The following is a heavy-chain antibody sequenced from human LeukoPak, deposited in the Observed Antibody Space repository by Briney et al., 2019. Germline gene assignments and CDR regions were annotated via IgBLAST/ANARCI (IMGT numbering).Heavy chain of an antibody. Sequence: GGSVRLSCVVSGFIYRNFWMHWVRQAPGKGLMWVSAIKTDGSSTSYVDSVKGRFTISRDNAKNTLYLQMNSLRAEDTAIYYCVNGITATSGWGQGALVTVSS. CDR3: VNGITATSG. D-gene: IGHD1-20*01. J-gene: IGHJ4*02. CDR1: GFIYRNFW. V-gene: IGHV3-74*01. CDR2: IKTDGSST.